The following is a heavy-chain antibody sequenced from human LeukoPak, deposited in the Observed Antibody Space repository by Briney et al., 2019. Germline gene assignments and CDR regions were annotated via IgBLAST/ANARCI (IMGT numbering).Heavy chain of an antibody. J-gene: IGHJ5*02. V-gene: IGHV4-34*01. CDR3: ARSLRISQFDP. CDR2: INHSGST. CDR1: GGSFSGYY. Sequence: PSETLSLTCAVYGGSFSGYYWSWIRQPPGKGLEWIGEINHSGSTNYNPSLKSRVTISVDTSKNQFSLKLSSVTAADTAVYYCARSLRISQFDPWGQGTLVTVSS. D-gene: IGHD2/OR15-2a*01.